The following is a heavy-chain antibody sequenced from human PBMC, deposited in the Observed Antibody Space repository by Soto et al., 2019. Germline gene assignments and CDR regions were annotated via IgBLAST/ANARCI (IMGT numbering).Heavy chain of an antibody. D-gene: IGHD3-10*01. Sequence: GGPMRLSXSASGFIISDYAMHWVRKSQGKGLEHFSLINRDGTFTFYADSVKGRFTIARDNSKNTLYLQMTSLRAEDTAVYYCVKQTGSGSYLNVGSGGHFGYWGQGTLVTVSS. CDR2: INRDGTFT. V-gene: IGHV3-64D*06. CDR1: GFIISDYA. J-gene: IGHJ4*02. CDR3: VKQTGSGSYLNVGSGGHFGY.